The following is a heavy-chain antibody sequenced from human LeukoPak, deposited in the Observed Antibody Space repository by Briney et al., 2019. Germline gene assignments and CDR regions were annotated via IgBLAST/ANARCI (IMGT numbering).Heavy chain of an antibody. D-gene: IGHD2-2*02. CDR1: GFTFSSYG. V-gene: IGHV3-33*06. CDR3: AKDRCSSTSCYTFDY. CDR2: IWYVGSNK. J-gene: IGHJ4*02. Sequence: GGSLRLSCAASGFTFSSYGIHWVRQAPGKGLERVAVIWYVGSNKYYADSVKGRFTISRDNSKNTLYLQMNSLRAEDTAVYYCAKDRCSSTSCYTFDYWGQGTLVTVSS.